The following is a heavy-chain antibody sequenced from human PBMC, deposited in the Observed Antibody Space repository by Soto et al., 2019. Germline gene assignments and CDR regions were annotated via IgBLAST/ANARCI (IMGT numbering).Heavy chain of an antibody. CDR1: GFTFSSYA. J-gene: IGHJ6*02. V-gene: IGHV3-30-3*01. D-gene: IGHD5-18*01. CDR2: ISYDGSNK. CDR3: AKDTGDTAMGTTPTFGMDV. Sequence: QVQLVESGGGVVQPGRSLRLSCAASGFTFSSYAIHWVRQAPGKGLEWVVVISYDGSNKYYADSVKGRFTISRDNSKNTLYLPMNNLRAEDTAVYYCAKDTGDTAMGTTPTFGMDVWGQGATVTVSS.